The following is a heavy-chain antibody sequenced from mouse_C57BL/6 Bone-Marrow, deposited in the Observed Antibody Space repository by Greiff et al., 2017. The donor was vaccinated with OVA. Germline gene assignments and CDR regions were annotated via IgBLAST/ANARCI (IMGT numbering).Heavy chain of an antibody. V-gene: IGHV5-17*01. Sequence: EVKLVESGGGLVKPGGSLKLSCAASGFTFSDYGMHWVRQAPEKGLEWVAYISSGSSTIYYADTVKGRFTISRDNAKNTLFLQMTSLRSEDTAMYYCARGEAYYGRGYFDVWGTGTTVTVSS. D-gene: IGHD1-1*01. J-gene: IGHJ1*03. CDR3: ARGEAYYGRGYFDV. CDR1: GFTFSDYG. CDR2: ISSGSSTI.